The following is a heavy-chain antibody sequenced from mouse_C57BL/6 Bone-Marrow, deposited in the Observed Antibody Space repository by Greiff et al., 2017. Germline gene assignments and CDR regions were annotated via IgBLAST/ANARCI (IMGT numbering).Heavy chain of an antibody. Sequence: QVQLQQSGAELVKPGASVKLSCTASGYAFSSYWMKWVQQTPGKGLEWIGQIYPGDGDTNYNGKFKGKATLAADKSSSTAYMHLSSLTSEDTAVYFCARQLPFDYWGQGTTLTVSS. V-gene: IGHV1-80*01. D-gene: IGHD3-1*01. CDR1: GYAFSSYW. J-gene: IGHJ2*01. CDR2: IYPGDGDT. CDR3: ARQLPFDY.